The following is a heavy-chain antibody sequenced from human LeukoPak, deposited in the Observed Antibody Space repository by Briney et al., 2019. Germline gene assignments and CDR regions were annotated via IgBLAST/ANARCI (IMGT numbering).Heavy chain of an antibody. CDR3: AREMWFGALNHFDN. V-gene: IGHV4-34*01. J-gene: IGHJ4*02. CDR2: INHSGST. Sequence: PSETLSLTCAVYGGSFSGYYWSWIRQPPGKGLEWIGEINHSGSTNYNPSLKSRVTISVDTSKNQFSLKLSSVTAADTAVYYCAREMWFGALNHFDNWGQGTLVTVSS. CDR1: GGSFSGYY. D-gene: IGHD3-10*01.